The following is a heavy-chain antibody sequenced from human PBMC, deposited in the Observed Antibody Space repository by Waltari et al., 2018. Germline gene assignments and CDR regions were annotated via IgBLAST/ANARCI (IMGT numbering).Heavy chain of an antibody. J-gene: IGHJ3*02. D-gene: IGHD1-7*01. CDR1: GYTLTELS. CDR2: FVPEDGET. V-gene: IGHV1-24*01. Sequence: QVQLVQSGAEVKKPGASVKVSCKVSGYTLTELSMHWVRQAPGKGLEWMGGFVPEDGETIYAQKFQGRVTMTADTSTDTADMELSSLRSEDTAVYYCATRVRLRRTHAFDIWGQGTMVTVSS. CDR3: ATRVRLRRTHAFDI.